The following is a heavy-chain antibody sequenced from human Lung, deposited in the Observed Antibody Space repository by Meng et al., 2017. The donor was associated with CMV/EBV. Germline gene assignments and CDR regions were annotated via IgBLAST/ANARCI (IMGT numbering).Heavy chain of an antibody. J-gene: IGHJ4*02. D-gene: IGHD2-8*01. CDR2: MSFDGGNI. V-gene: IGHV3-30-3*01. CDR1: GFTFSRYA. Sequence: SCAASGFTFSRYAMHWVRQAQGKGLEWVALMSFDGGNIQYTDSLKGRFTISRDNSKNVLYLEMNSLRLEDTAVYYCARDGDYCTDGTCYFDYWGQGXLVTVSS. CDR3: ARDGDYCTDGTCYFDY.